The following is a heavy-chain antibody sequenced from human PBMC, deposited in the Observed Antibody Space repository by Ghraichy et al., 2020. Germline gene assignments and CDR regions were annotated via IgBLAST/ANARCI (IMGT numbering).Heavy chain of an antibody. Sequence: GGSLRLSCAASGFTFNRHWMSWVRQAPGKGLEWVASVKSDGSDSFYLDSVTGRFTISRDNAENSVSLEMTSLRAEDTAVYYCARDPYGDYEYGGTDYWGRGTLVSVSS. J-gene: IGHJ4*02. CDR2: VKSDGSDS. CDR1: GFTFNRHW. D-gene: IGHD4-17*01. CDR3: ARDPYGDYEYGGTDY. V-gene: IGHV3-7*01.